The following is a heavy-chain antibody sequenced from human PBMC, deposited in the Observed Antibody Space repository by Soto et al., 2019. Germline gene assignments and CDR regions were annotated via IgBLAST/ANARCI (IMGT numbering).Heavy chain of an antibody. CDR2: INHSGST. CDR3: ARSSSSWYSSYGMHV. D-gene: IGHD6-13*01. V-gene: IGHV4-34*01. J-gene: IGHJ6*02. Sequence: SETLSLTCAVYGGSFSGYYWSWIRQPPGKGLEWIGEINHSGSTNYNPSLKSRVTISVDTSKNQFSLKLSSVTAADTAVYYCARSSSSWYSSYGMHVWGPATTVTVSS. CDR1: GGSFSGYY.